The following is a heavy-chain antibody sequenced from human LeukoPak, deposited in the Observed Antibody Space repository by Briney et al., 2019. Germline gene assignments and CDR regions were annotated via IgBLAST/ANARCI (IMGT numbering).Heavy chain of an antibody. Sequence: ASVKVSCKASGYTFTGYYMHWVRQAPGQGLEWMGWINPNSGGTNYAQKFQGRVTMTRDTSISTAYMELSRLRSDDTAVYYCATDSSVVGAAPGYWGQGTLVTVSS. V-gene: IGHV1-2*02. D-gene: IGHD1-26*01. CDR3: ATDSSVVGAAPGY. J-gene: IGHJ4*02. CDR2: INPNSGGT. CDR1: GYTFTGYY.